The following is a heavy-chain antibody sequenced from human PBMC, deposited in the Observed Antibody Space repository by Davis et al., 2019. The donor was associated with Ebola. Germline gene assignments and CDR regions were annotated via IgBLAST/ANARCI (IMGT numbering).Heavy chain of an antibody. CDR2: INPNTGAT. Sequence: AASVKVSCKASGYSFTGSTYYRLHWVRRAPGRGLEWLGWINPNTGATNYAQKFQGRVTMTRDTSIKTGHMEMRRLTSDDPAVDYCARAVVTPFAAWFDPWGQGTLLTVSS. J-gene: IGHJ5*02. D-gene: IGHD4-23*01. CDR1: GYSFTGSTYY. CDR3: ARAVVTPFAAWFDP. V-gene: IGHV1-2*02.